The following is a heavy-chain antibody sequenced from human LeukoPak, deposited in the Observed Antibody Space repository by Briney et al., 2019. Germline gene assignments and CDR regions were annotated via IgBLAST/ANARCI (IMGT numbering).Heavy chain of an antibody. Sequence: SETLSLTCTVSGGSLSGYYWSWIRQPAGKGMEWIGRIYTSGSTNYNPSLKSRVTMSVDTSKNQCSLKLSSVTAADTAVYYCARACPTTSKGAYGWFDPWGQGTLVTVSS. CDR3: ARACPTTSKGAYGWFDP. CDR2: IYTSGST. CDR1: GGSLSGYY. J-gene: IGHJ5*02. V-gene: IGHV4-4*07. D-gene: IGHD1-14*01.